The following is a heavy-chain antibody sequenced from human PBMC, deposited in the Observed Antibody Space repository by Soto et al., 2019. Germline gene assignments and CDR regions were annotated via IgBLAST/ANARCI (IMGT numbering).Heavy chain of an antibody. Sequence: GGSLRLSCEASGLTFGSCAMSWVRQAPGKGLEWVSGVIGSGGTTYYADSVKGRFTISRDNSKNTLYLQMNSLRAEDTAVYYCAKDIAPRPREFEYWGRGTLVTVSS. CDR1: GLTFGSCA. CDR3: AKDIAPRPREFEY. J-gene: IGHJ4*02. CDR2: VIGSGGTT. D-gene: IGHD6-6*01. V-gene: IGHV3-23*01.